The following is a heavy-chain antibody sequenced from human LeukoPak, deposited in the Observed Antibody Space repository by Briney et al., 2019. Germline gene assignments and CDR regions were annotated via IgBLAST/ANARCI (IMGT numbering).Heavy chain of an antibody. V-gene: IGHV3-30*04. D-gene: IGHD3-10*01. CDR2: ISYDGINQ. J-gene: IGHJ4*02. Sequence: GGSLRLSCAASGFTFSDYAMHWVRQAPGKGLEWVAVISYDGINQYYADSVKGRFTISRDNSKNTLYLQMNSLRAEDTAVYYCAKDGYYGSGSYYNAHFYYFDYWGQGTLVTVSS. CDR1: GFTFSDYA. CDR3: AKDGYYGSGSYYNAHFYYFDY.